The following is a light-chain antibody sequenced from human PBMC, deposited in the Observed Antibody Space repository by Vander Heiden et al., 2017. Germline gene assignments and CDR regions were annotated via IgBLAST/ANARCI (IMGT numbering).Light chain of an antibody. V-gene: IGKV1-8*01. Sequence: AIRLTQSPSPFSASTEDRVTITCRASRGISSYLAWYQQKPGKAPKLLIYAASTLQSGVPSRCSSSGSGKDFTLTISCLQSEDVATYYRQQYYCYHLTFGGGTKVXIK. CDR2: AAS. CDR1: RGISSY. J-gene: IGKJ4*01. CDR3: QQYYCYHLT.